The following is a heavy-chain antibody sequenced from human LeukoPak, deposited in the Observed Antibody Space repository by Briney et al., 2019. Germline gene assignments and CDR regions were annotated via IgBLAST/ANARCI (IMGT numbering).Heavy chain of an antibody. V-gene: IGHV4-39*01. D-gene: IGHD6-19*01. J-gene: IGHJ3*02. CDR1: GGSISSGSYF. CDR3: ARQIAVAGEWAFDI. Sequence: SETLSLTCTVSGGSISSGSYFCIWVRQPPGMGLEWIGSINYRGSTYYNPSLKSRVTISVDTSKNQFSLKLSSVTAADSALYYCARQIAVAGEWAFDIWGQGTMVTVSS. CDR2: INYRGST.